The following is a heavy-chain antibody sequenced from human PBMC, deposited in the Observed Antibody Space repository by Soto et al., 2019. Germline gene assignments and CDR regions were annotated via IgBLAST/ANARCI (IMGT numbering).Heavy chain of an antibody. J-gene: IGHJ4*02. V-gene: IGHV1-69*08. D-gene: IGHD4-4*01. CDR1: GGTFSPYT. Sequence: QVQLVQSGAEVKKPGSSVKVSCQASGGTFSPYTINWVRQAPGPGLEWMGRIIPFHGVTNYAQKFQARVTITEDKSTSTAYMELSGLRFEDTAMYYCTRDWEITVSTSSFVGFWGRGTLVTVSS. CDR2: IIPFHGVT. CDR3: TRDWEITVSTSSFVGF.